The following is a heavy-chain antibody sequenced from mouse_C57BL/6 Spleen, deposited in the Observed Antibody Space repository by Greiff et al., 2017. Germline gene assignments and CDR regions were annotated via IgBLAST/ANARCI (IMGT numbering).Heavy chain of an antibody. D-gene: IGHD1-1*01. CDR3: ARGGYYYGSSSDY. CDR1: GYTFTSYW. Sequence: QVQLQQPGAELVKPGASVKMSCKASGYTFTSYWITWVKQRPGQGLEWIGDIYPGSGSTNYNEKFKSKATLTVDTSSSTAYMQRSSLTSEDSAVYYCARGGYYYGSSSDYWCQGTTLTVSS. V-gene: IGHV1-55*01. CDR2: IYPGSGST. J-gene: IGHJ2*01.